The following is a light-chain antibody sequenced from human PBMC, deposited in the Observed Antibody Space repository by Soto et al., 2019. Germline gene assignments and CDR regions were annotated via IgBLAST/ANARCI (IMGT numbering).Light chain of an antibody. CDR1: QSVSSY. Sequence: EIVLTQSPATLSLSPGERATLSCRASQSVSSYLAWYQQKPGQAPRLLIYDASNRATGIPARFSGSGSGTDFTLTISSLEPADFAVYYCQQRGDWPRTFGQGTKVEIK. V-gene: IGKV3-11*01. J-gene: IGKJ1*01. CDR3: QQRGDWPRT. CDR2: DAS.